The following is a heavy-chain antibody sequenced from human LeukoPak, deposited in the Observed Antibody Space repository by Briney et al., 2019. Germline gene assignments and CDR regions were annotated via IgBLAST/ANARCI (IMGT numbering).Heavy chain of an antibody. J-gene: IGHJ4*02. Sequence: PGGSLRLSCAASGFTFSSYGMHWVRQAPGKGLEWVAFIRYDGSNKYYADSVKGRFTISRDNSKSTLYLQMNSLRAEDTAVYYCAKDGSIAAAGTFVYWGEGTLVTVSS. CDR2: IRYDGSNK. D-gene: IGHD6-13*01. V-gene: IGHV3-30*02. CDR1: GFTFSSYG. CDR3: AKDGSIAAAGTFVY.